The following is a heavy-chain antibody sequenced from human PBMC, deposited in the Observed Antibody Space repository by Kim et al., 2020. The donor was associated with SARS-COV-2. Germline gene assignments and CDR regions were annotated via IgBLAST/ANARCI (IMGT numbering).Heavy chain of an antibody. J-gene: IGHJ4*02. CDR3: AREGGSSSTHLDY. V-gene: IGHV4-4*07. D-gene: IGHD2-2*01. Sequence: NYNPSLKSRVTMSVDTSNNQFSLNLTSVTAADTAVYYCAREGGSSSTHLDYWGQGTLVTVSS.